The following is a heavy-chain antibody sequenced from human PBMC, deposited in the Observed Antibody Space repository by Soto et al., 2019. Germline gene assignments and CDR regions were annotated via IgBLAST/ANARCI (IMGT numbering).Heavy chain of an antibody. CDR3: AREKGRRYCTNGVCYGPSYYYYGMDV. Sequence: ASVKVSCKASGYTFTGYYMHWVRQAPGQGLEWMGWINPNSGGTNYAQKFQGWVTMTRHTSISTAYMELSRLRSDDTAVYYCAREKGRRYCTNGVCYGPSYYYYGMDVWGQGTTVTVSS. CDR2: INPNSGGT. CDR1: GYTFTGYY. J-gene: IGHJ6*02. D-gene: IGHD2-8*01. V-gene: IGHV1-2*04.